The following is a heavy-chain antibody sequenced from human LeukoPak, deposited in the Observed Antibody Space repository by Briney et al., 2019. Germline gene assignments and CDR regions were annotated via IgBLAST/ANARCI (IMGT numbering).Heavy chain of an antibody. CDR3: ARFGTSSSRFFDQ. CDR1: GGSISAYY. J-gene: IGHJ4*02. CDR2: IHYSGTT. V-gene: IGHV4-59*01. Sequence: SETLSLTCTVSGGSISAYYWSWIRQPPGKGLEWIGYIHYSGTTNYYPSLKSRVTIALDTSKNQFSLKLNSVTVADTAVYYCARFGTSSSRFFDQWGQGTLVTVSS. D-gene: IGHD6-6*01.